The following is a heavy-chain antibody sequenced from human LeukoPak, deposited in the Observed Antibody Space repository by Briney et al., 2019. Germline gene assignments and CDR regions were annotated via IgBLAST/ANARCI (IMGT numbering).Heavy chain of an antibody. CDR3: ARGGYIGYVIY. D-gene: IGHD5-12*01. CDR2: IKQDGSEK. CDR1: GFTFSDYW. J-gene: IGHJ4*02. Sequence: GESLKISCAASGFTFSDYWMSWVRQAPGKGLEWVADIKQDGSEKNYVDSVKGRFTISRDNAKNSLYLQMNSLRADDTAVYYCARGGYIGYVIYWGQGTLVTVSS. V-gene: IGHV3-7*01.